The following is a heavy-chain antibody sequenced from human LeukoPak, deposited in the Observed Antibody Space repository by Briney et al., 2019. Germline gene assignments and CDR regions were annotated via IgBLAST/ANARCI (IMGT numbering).Heavy chain of an antibody. Sequence: GGSLRLPCAASGFTFSSHAMSWVRQAPGKGLEWVSGISNSGGATYYAESVRGRFTISRDNSNNTLFLQMDSLRAEDTAMYAKGRGKWLRLDASDIWGQGTMVTVSS. CDR3: GRGKWLRLDASDI. J-gene: IGHJ3*02. CDR2: ISNSGGAT. V-gene: IGHV3-23*01. CDR1: GFTFSSHA. D-gene: IGHD5-12*01.